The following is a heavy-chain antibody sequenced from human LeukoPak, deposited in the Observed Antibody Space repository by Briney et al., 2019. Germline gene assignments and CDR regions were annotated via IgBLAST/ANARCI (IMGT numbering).Heavy chain of an antibody. D-gene: IGHD6-13*01. J-gene: IGHJ4*02. CDR1: GGTFSSYT. V-gene: IGHV1-69*13. Sequence: SVKVSCKASGGTFSSYTIIWVRQAPGQGLEWMGGIIPIFNTANYAQKFQGRVTITADESTSTAYMELSSLRSEDTAVYYCARTWQQLVLGAYFDYWGQGTLVTVSS. CDR3: ARTWQQLVLGAYFDY. CDR2: IIPIFNTA.